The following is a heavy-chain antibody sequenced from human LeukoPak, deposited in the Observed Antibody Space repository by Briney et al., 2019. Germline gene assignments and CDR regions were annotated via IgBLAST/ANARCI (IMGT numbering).Heavy chain of an antibody. CDR2: ISTDGSQT. CDR1: GFTFSNYW. Sequence: GGSLRLSCEASGFTFSNYWMHWVRQPPGKGLMWVSQISTDGSQTFYADSVKGRFTISRDNAKDTLFLQMDSLRPEDTAVYYCVRSLRSADFWGQGTLVTVSS. CDR3: VRSLRSADF. V-gene: IGHV3-74*01. J-gene: IGHJ4*02.